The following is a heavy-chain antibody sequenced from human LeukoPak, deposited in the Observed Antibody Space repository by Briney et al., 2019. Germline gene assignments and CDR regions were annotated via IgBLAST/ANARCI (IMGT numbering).Heavy chain of an antibody. CDR3: AKDPYYYGSGSWERSY. CDR1: GGSISSSSYY. V-gene: IGHV4-39*07. D-gene: IGHD3-10*01. Sequence: SETLSLTCTVSGGSISSSSYYWGWIRQPPGKGLEWIGSIYYSGSTYYNPSLKSRVTISVDTSKNQFSLKLSSVTAADTAVYYCAKDPYYYGSGSWERSYWGQGTLVTVSS. J-gene: IGHJ4*02. CDR2: IYYSGST.